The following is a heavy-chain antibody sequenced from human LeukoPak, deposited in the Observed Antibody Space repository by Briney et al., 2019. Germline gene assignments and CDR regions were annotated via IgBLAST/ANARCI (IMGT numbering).Heavy chain of an antibody. Sequence: GGSLRLSCAASGFTFTSYGMHWVRQAPGKGVEWVAVISYDGTYKYYAGSVKGRFTISRDDSKNTLYLQTNSLRAEDTAVYYCAKDRDSSWYSGCFDYWGQGTLVTVSS. D-gene: IGHD6-13*01. J-gene: IGHJ4*02. V-gene: IGHV3-30*18. CDR1: GFTFTSYG. CDR2: ISYDGTYK. CDR3: AKDRDSSWYSGCFDY.